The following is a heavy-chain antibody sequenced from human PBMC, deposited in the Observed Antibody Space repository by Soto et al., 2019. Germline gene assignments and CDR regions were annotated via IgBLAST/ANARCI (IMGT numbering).Heavy chain of an antibody. J-gene: IGHJ3*02. D-gene: IGHD4-4*01. Sequence: GGSLRLSCAASGFTFSSYAMHWVRQAPGKGLEWVAVISYDGSNKYYADSVKGRFTISRDNSKNTLYLQMNSLRAEDTAVYYCERGVIKSDAFDIWGQGTMVT. CDR1: GFTFSSYA. CDR3: ERGVIKSDAFDI. V-gene: IGHV3-30*04. CDR2: ISYDGSNK.